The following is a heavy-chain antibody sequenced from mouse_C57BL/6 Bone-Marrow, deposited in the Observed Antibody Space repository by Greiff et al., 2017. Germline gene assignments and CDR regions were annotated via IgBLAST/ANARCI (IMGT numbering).Heavy chain of an antibody. V-gene: IGHV5-4*03. CDR3: ANYGSSRYWYFDV. Sequence: EVKLVESGGGLVKPGGSLKLSCAASGFTFSSYAMSWVRQTPEKRLEWVATISDGGSYTYYPDNVKGRFTISRDNAKNNLYLQMSHLKSEDTAMYYCANYGSSRYWYFDVWGTGTTVTVSS. D-gene: IGHD1-1*01. CDR2: ISDGGSYT. J-gene: IGHJ1*03. CDR1: GFTFSSYA.